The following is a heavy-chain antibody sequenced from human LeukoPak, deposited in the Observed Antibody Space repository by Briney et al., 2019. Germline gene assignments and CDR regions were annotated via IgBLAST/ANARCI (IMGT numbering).Heavy chain of an antibody. V-gene: IGHV4-34*01. J-gene: IGHJ4*02. Sequence: SETLSLTCAVYGGSFSGYYWSWIRQPPGRGLEWIGEINHSGSPTYNPTLKSRVTISVDTSKNQFSLKLSSVTAADTAVYYCARGLAPDYWGQGTLVTVSS. CDR3: ARGLAPDY. CDR2: INHSGSP. CDR1: GGSFSGYY.